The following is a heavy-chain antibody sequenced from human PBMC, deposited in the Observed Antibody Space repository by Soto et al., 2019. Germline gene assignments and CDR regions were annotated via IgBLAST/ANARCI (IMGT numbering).Heavy chain of an antibody. CDR2: INPNSGGT. V-gene: IGHV1-2*04. J-gene: IGHJ3*02. CDR1: GYTFTGYY. Sequence: ASVKVSCKASGYTFTGYYMHWVRQAPGQGLEWMGWINPNSGGTNYAQKFQGWVTMTRDTSISTAYMELSRLRSDDTAVYYCAREGRRSIAAAGTRGTNAFDISGQGTMVTVS. CDR3: AREGRRSIAAAGTRGTNAFDI. D-gene: IGHD6-13*01.